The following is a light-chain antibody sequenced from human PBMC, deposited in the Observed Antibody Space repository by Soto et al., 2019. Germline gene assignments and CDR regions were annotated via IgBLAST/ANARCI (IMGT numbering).Light chain of an antibody. CDR1: QSVDSN. V-gene: IGKV3-11*01. Sequence: EILMTQSPATLSVSPGERATLSCRASQSVDSNLAWYQQKPGQAPRPLIYDASNRATGIPARFSGSGSGADFTLTISSLEPEDFVVYYCQQRSNWPLTFGGGTKVDIK. CDR3: QQRSNWPLT. CDR2: DAS. J-gene: IGKJ4*01.